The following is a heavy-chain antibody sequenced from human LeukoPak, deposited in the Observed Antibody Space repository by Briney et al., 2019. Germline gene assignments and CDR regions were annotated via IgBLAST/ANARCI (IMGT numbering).Heavy chain of an antibody. D-gene: IGHD1-1*01. Sequence: SVKVSCKASGGTFSSYAISWVRQAPGQGLEWMGGIIPIFGTANYAQKFQGRVTITADESTSTAYMELSSLRAEDTAVYYCASSSYNWNDLDYWGQGTLVTVSS. J-gene: IGHJ4*02. CDR2: IIPIFGTA. CDR1: GGTFSSYA. CDR3: ASSSYNWNDLDY. V-gene: IGHV1-69*01.